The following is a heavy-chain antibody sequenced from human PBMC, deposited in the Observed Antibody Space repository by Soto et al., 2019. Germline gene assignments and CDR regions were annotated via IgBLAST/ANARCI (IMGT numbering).Heavy chain of an antibody. CDR2: IYSGGST. V-gene: IGHV3-66*01. D-gene: IGHD3-16*02. J-gene: IGHJ3*02. CDR1: GFTVSSNY. CDR3: ERDGSNYDYVWGSYRYDAFDI. Sequence: GGSLRLSCAASGFTVSSNYMSWVRQAPGKGLEWVSVIYSGGSTYYADSVKGRFTISRDNSKNTLYLQMNSLRAEDTAVYYCERDGSNYDYVWGSYRYDAFDIRGQETRVTVSS.